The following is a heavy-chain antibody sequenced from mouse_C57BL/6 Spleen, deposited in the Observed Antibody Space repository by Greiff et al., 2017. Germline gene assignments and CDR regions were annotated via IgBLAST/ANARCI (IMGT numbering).Heavy chain of an antibody. J-gene: IGHJ2*01. CDR3: TRGPYYSKGY. Sequence: QVQLKQSGAELVRPGASVTLSCKASGYTFTDYEMHWVKQTPVHGLEWIGAIDPETGGTAYNQKFKGKAILTADKSSSTAYMELRSLTSEDSAVYYCTRGPYYSKGYWGQGTTLTVSS. CDR2: IDPETGGT. CDR1: GYTFTDYE. V-gene: IGHV1-15*01. D-gene: IGHD2-5*01.